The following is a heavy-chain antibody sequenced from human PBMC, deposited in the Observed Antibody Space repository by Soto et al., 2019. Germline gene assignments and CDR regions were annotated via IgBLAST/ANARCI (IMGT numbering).Heavy chain of an antibody. CDR3: ARGYLVDV. CDR1: GFTFSTYW. D-gene: IGHD2-2*02. V-gene: IGHV3-7*03. J-gene: IGHJ6*02. Sequence: HPGGSLRLSCAASGFTFSTYWMTWVRQAPGKGLEWVANIKQAGSEKYYADSVKGRFTISRDDAENSLYLQMNSLSAEDTAIYYCARGYLVDVWGQGTTVTVSS. CDR2: IKQAGSEK.